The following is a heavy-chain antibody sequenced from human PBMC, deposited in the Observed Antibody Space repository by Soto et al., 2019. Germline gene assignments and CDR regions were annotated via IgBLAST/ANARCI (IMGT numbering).Heavy chain of an antibody. Sequence: GASVKVSCKASGYTFTSYYMHWVRQAPGQGLEWMGIINPSGGSTSYAQKFQGRVTMTRDTSTSTVYMELSSLRSEDTAVYYCARDSLPQTTYYDFWSGYKNYGMDVWGQGTTVTVSS. CDR3: ARDSLPQTTYYDFWSGYKNYGMDV. V-gene: IGHV1-46*01. CDR1: GYTFTSYY. CDR2: INPSGGST. J-gene: IGHJ6*02. D-gene: IGHD3-3*01.